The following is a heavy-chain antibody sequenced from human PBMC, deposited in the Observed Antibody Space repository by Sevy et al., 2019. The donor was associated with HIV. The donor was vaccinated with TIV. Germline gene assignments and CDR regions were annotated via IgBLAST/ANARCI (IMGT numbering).Heavy chain of an antibody. Sequence: SETLSLACTVSGDSFSSYFWAWIRQPAGKGLEWIGRINTSGSTNYNPPLNSRVTMSVDTSKSQFSLKVTSLTAADTAIYFCARSNWVTATNGFSKSYYFDYWGQGSLVTVSS. J-gene: IGHJ4*02. V-gene: IGHV4-4*07. D-gene: IGHD7-27*01. CDR1: GDSFSSYF. CDR2: INTSGST. CDR3: ARSNWVTATNGFSKSYYFDY.